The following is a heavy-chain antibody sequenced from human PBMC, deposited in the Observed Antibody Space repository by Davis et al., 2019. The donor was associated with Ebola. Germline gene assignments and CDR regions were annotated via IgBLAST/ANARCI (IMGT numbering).Heavy chain of an antibody. D-gene: IGHD3-3*01. J-gene: IGHJ4*02. CDR3: AKDHGLWRGYPEGSFDC. CDR2: IWYDGSNK. V-gene: IGHV3-33*06. CDR1: GFTFSSYG. Sequence: GESLKISCAASGFTFSSYGMHWVRQAPGKGLEWVAVIWYDGSNKYYADSVKGRFTISRDNSKNTLYLQMNSLRAEDTAVYYCAKDHGLWRGYPEGSFDCWGQGTLVTVSS.